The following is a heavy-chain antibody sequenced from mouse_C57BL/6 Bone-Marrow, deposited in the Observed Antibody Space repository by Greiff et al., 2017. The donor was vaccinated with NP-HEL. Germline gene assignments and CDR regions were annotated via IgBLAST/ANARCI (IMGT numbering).Heavy chain of an antibody. V-gene: IGHV5-2*01. CDR2: INSDGGST. CDR1: EYEFPSHD. Sequence: EVMLVESGGGLVQPGESLKLSCESNEYEFPSHDMSWVRKTPEKRLEWVAAINSDGGSTYYPDTMERRFIISRDNTKKTLYLQMSSLRSEDTALYYCARVLRGYYAMDYWGQGTSVTVSS. J-gene: IGHJ4*01. D-gene: IGHD1-1*01. CDR3: ARVLRGYYAMDY.